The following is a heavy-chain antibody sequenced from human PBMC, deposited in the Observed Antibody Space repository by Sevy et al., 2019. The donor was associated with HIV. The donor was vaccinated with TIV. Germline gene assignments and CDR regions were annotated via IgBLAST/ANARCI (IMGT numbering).Heavy chain of an antibody. V-gene: IGHV3-53*01. CDR3: ARVSVYYYDSSGYYTTGNAFDI. CDR1: GFTVGSNY. D-gene: IGHD3-22*01. J-gene: IGHJ3*02. CDR2: IYSGVTT. Sequence: GGSLRLSCAASGFTVGSNYMSWVRQAPGKGLEWVSIIYSGVTTSYADSVKGRFTNSRDNSKNTLYLQMNSLRAEDTAVYYCARVSVYYYDSSGYYTTGNAFDIWGQGTMVTVSS.